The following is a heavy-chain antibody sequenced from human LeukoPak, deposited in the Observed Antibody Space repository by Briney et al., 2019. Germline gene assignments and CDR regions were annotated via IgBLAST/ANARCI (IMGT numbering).Heavy chain of an antibody. CDR2: IYYSGST. CDR1: GGSISSSSYY. Sequence: PSETLSLTCTVSGGSISSSSYYWGWIRQPPGKGLEWIGSIYYSGSTYYNPSLKSRVTISVDTSKNQFSLKLSSVTAADTAEYCCARPRSPRYYGSGSYCYFQHWGQGTLVTVSS. J-gene: IGHJ1*01. V-gene: IGHV4-39*07. D-gene: IGHD3-10*01. CDR3: ARPRSPRYYGSGSYCYFQH.